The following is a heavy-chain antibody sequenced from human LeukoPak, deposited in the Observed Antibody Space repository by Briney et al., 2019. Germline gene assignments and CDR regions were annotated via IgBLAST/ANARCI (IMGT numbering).Heavy chain of an antibody. CDR3: ARDFSPGATYCDFWSGAPNDY. Sequence: GGSLRLSCAASGFTFSSYSMNWVRQAPGKGLEWVSSISSSSSEIYYADSVKGRFTISRDNAKNSLYLQMNSLRAEDTAVYYCARDFSPGATYCDFWSGAPNDYWGQGTLVTVSS. J-gene: IGHJ4*02. CDR2: ISSSSSEI. CDR1: GFTFSSYS. D-gene: IGHD3-3*01. V-gene: IGHV3-21*01.